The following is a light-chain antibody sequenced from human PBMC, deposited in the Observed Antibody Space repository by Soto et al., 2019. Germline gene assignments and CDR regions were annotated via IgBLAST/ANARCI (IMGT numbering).Light chain of an antibody. J-gene: IGLJ7*01. CDR2: ATT. Sequence: VLTQPPSVSGAPGQRVTISCTGSSSNVGTAYEVHGYQQVPGTAPTLLIFATTNRASGVPARFSGSKSGTSASLAITGLQADDEATYYCQSYDTALGGWLFGGGTQLTVL. CDR1: SSNVGTAYE. V-gene: IGLV1-40*01. CDR3: QSYDTALGGWL.